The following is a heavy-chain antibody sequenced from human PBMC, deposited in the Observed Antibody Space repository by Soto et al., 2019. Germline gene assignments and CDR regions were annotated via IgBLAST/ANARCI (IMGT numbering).Heavy chain of an antibody. D-gene: IGHD2-15*01. Sequence: QVQLVQSGAEVKKPGASVKVSCKASGYIFTAYSMHWVRQAPGQGLAWMGVVNPSGGSTNYAQKFQGRITMTRDTSTSTVYMDLSCLTSEDTAVYYCAREENCSDGICYSEYFQRWGQGTLVTVSS. CDR3: AREENCSDGICYSEYFQR. V-gene: IGHV1-46*01. CDR1: GYIFTAYS. J-gene: IGHJ1*01. CDR2: VNPSGGST.